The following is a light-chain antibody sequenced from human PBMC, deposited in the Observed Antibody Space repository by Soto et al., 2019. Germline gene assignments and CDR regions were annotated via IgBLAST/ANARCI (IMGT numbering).Light chain of an antibody. V-gene: IGKV2-30*02. CDR3: MQGTHWPIT. Sequence: DVVMTQSPLSVPVTPGQPPSISCRSNQSLVHSDGIAYFSWFQQRPGRSPRXLIYKVSNRDSGVPARFSGSGSGTDFALKISRVEAEDVGVYYCMQGTHWPITLGQGTRLEIK. J-gene: IGKJ5*01. CDR1: QSLVHSDGIAY. CDR2: KVS.